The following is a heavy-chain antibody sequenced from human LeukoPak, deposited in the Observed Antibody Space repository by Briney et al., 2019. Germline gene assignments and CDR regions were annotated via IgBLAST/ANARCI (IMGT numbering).Heavy chain of an antibody. J-gene: IGHJ4*02. Sequence: PGGSLRLSCAASGFTFSDYSMTWVRQAPGKGLEWVSTISGSGGSTYNADSVKGRFTIARDNSKNTLYLQMNSLRAEDTAVYFCAKGRGWLQFFDYWGQGTLVTVSS. CDR1: GFTFSDYS. CDR3: AKGRGWLQFFDY. V-gene: IGHV3-23*01. CDR2: ISGSGGST. D-gene: IGHD5-24*01.